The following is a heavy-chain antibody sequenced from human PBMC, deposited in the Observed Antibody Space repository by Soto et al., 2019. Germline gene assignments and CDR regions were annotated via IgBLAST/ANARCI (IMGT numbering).Heavy chain of an antibody. CDR3: ASGPGSVWFGEFYQYYLDV. D-gene: IGHD3-10*01. CDR2: VYYSGST. Sequence: SETLSLTCTVSGGSISSSNYYWVWIRQPPGKGLEWIGSVYYSGSTFYNPSLKSRVTISVDTSKKQFSLKLNSVTTADTAVYYCASGPGSVWFGEFYQYYLDVWGKGTTVTVSS. J-gene: IGHJ6*03. CDR1: GGSISSSNYY. V-gene: IGHV4-39*01.